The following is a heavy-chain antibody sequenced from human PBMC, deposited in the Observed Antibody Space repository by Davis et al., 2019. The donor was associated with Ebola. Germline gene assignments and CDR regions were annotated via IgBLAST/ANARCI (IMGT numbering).Heavy chain of an antibody. J-gene: IGHJ4*02. Sequence: GESLKISCAASGIIVSSNHMSWVRQAPGKGLEWVSTFYSRGAIYYADSVKGRFTISRDNSKNTVLLQMSSLRAEDTVIYYCARDLGSSTDYWGQGTLVTVSS. CDR2: FYSRGAI. D-gene: IGHD6-6*01. V-gene: IGHV3-53*01. CDR3: ARDLGSSTDY. CDR1: GIIVSSNH.